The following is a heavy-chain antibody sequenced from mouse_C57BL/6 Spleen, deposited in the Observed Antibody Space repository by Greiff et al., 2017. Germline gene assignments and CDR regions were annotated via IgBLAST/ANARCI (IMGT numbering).Heavy chain of an antibody. CDR1: GFTFSDAW. V-gene: IGHV6-6*01. CDR2: IRNKANNHAT. Sequence: EVKVEESGGGLVQPGGSMKLSCAASGFTFSDAWMDWVRQSPEKGLAWVAEIRNKANNHATYYAESVKWRFTISRDYSKSRVYRQMNSLRAEDTGIYYCTRGYSNCENDDWGQGTTLTVSS. CDR3: TRGYSNCENDD. J-gene: IGHJ2*01. D-gene: IGHD2-5*01.